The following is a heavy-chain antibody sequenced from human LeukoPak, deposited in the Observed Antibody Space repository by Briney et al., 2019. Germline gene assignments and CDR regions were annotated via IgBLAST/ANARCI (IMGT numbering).Heavy chain of an antibody. Sequence: GGSLRLSCAASGFTFDDYAMHWVRHAPGKGLEWVTGISWNSGSIGYADSVKGRFTISRDNSKNTLYLQMNSLRAEDTAVYYCARVRYCSSTSCYSGYFDYWGQGTLVTVSS. CDR3: ARVRYCSSTSCYSGYFDY. V-gene: IGHV3-9*01. CDR2: ISWNSGSI. J-gene: IGHJ4*02. D-gene: IGHD2-2*02. CDR1: GFTFDDYA.